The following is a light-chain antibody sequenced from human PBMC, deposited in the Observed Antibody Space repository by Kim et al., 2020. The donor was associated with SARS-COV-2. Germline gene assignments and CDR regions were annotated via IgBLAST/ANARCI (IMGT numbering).Light chain of an antibody. J-gene: IGKJ2*01. CDR3: QQYNTWYT. CDR2: ETS. CDR1: QIVSHW. V-gene: IGKV1-5*03. Sequence: LSTSVGDKVAITCRASQIVSHWLAWYQQKPGKAPNVLIYETSKLKSGVPSRFSGSGFGTEFTLTISSLQPDDFATYYCQQYNTWYTFGQGTKLEI.